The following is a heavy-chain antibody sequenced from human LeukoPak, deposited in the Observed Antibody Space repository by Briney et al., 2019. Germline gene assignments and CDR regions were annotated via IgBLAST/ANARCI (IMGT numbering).Heavy chain of an antibody. CDR2: IYYSGST. CDR1: GGSIGSYY. J-gene: IGHJ5*02. V-gene: IGHV4-59*01. D-gene: IGHD2/OR15-2a*01. Sequence: SETLSLTCTVSGGSIGSYYWSWIRQPPGKGLEWIGYIYYSGSTNYNPSLKSRVTISVDTSKNQFSLKLSSVTAADTAVYYCARDSKEAWFDPWGQGTLVTVSS. CDR3: ARDSKEAWFDP.